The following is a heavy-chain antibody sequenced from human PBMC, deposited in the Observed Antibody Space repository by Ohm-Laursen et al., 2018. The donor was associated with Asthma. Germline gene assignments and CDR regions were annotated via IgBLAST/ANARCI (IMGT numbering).Heavy chain of an antibody. D-gene: IGHD3-3*01. Sequence: TLSLTCAVSGGSISSSNWWSWVRQPPGKGLEWIGEIYHSGSTNYNPSLKSRVTISVDKSKNQFSLKLSSVTAADTAVYYCARDRREKGIFGVVTAYYYYGMDVWGQGILVTVSS. CDR3: ARDRREKGIFGVVTAYYYYGMDV. CDR1: GGSISSSNW. CDR2: IYHSGST. V-gene: IGHV4-4*02. J-gene: IGHJ6*02.